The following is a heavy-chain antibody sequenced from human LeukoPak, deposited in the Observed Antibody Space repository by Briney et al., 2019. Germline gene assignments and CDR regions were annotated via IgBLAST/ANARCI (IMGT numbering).Heavy chain of an antibody. CDR2: IYYSGST. CDR3: ARALIPGIAAAGTEFDY. Sequence: PSETLSLTCTVSGGSLSSYYWSWIRQPPGKGLEWIGYIYYSGSTNYNPSLKSRVTISVDTSKNQFSLKLSPVTAADTAVYYGARALIPGIAAAGTEFDYWGQGTLVSVS. V-gene: IGHV4-59*01. J-gene: IGHJ4*02. D-gene: IGHD6-13*01. CDR1: GGSLSSYY.